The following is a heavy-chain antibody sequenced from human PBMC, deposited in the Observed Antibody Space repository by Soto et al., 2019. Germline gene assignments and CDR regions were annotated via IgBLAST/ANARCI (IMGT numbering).Heavy chain of an antibody. D-gene: IGHD4-17*01. Sequence: EVPLVESGGGLVKPGGSLRLSCAASGFTFSNAWMNWVRQAPGKGLEWVGRIKSKTDGGTTDYAAPVKGRFTISRDDSNNTLYLQMNSLKTEDTAVYYCTTAWHGDYVIADYYYGMDVWGQGTTVTVSS. CDR2: IKSKTDGGTT. V-gene: IGHV3-15*07. CDR1: GFTFSNAW. CDR3: TTAWHGDYVIADYYYGMDV. J-gene: IGHJ6*02.